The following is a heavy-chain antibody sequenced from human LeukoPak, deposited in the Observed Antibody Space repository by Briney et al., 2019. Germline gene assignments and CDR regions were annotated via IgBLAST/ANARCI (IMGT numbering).Heavy chain of an antibody. D-gene: IGHD6-19*01. CDR1: GGTFSSYA. CDR3: ARGGPQWLVLRKRFYFDS. Sequence: GASVKVSCKASGGTFSSYAISWVRQAPGQGLEWMGRIIPILGIANYAQKFQGRVTITADKSTSTAYMELSSLRSEDTAVYFCARGGPQWLVLRKRFYFDSWGQGTLVTVSS. V-gene: IGHV1-69*04. CDR2: IIPILGIA. J-gene: IGHJ4*02.